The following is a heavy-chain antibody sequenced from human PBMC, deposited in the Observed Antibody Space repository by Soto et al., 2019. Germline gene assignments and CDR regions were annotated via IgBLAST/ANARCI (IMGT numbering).Heavy chain of an antibody. J-gene: IGHJ5*02. V-gene: IGHV4-39*01. CDR3: ARFPIFYSSSYNWFDP. CDR2: IYYSGST. Sequence: SETLSLTCTVSGGSISSSSYYWGWIRQPPGKGLEWIGSIYYSGSTYYNPSLKSRVTISVDTSKNQFSLKLSSVTAADTAVYYCARFPIFYSSSYNWFDPWGQGTLVTVS. CDR1: GGSISSSSYY. D-gene: IGHD6-13*01.